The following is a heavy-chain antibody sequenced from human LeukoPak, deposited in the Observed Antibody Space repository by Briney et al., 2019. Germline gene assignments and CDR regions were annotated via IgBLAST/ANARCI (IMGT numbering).Heavy chain of an antibody. CDR2: INPSGGST. J-gene: IGHJ6*03. V-gene: IGHV1-46*01. CDR1: GYTFTGYY. CDR3: ARVRRGGSYRGYYYMDV. Sequence: PGASVKVSCKASGYTFTGYYMHWVRQAPGQGLEWMGIINPSGGSTSYAQKFQGRVTMTRNTSISTAYMELSSLRSEDTAVYYCARVRRGGSYRGYYYMDVWGKGTTVTISS. D-gene: IGHD1-26*01.